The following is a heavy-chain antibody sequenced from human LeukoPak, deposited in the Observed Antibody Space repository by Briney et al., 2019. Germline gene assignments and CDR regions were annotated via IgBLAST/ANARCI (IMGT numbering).Heavy chain of an antibody. D-gene: IGHD2-8*01. CDR3: AKDRCSNGVGCYYYYMDV. Sequence: GGSLRLSCAASGFTFSSYGMHWVRQAPGKGLEWVSFIHYDGTNEYYADSVKGRFSISRDSSKNILYLQMNSLRAEDTAVYYCAKDRCSNGVGCYYYYMDVWGKGTTVTISS. CDR1: GFTFSSYG. CDR2: IHYDGTNE. V-gene: IGHV3-30*02. J-gene: IGHJ6*03.